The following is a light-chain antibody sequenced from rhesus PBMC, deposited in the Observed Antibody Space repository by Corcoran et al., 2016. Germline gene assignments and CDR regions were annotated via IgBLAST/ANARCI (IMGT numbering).Light chain of an antibody. CDR3: QQYSNWPLT. CDR1: QSVSSY. J-gene: IGKJ4*01. CDR2: GAS. Sequence: EIVMTQSPATLSLSPGERATLSCRASQSVSSYVARYQQKTGKAPRLLLYGASSRATGHPDRFSGSGSGTDFTLTISSLEPEDFAVYYCQQYSNWPLTFGGGTKVEIK. V-gene: IGKV3S9*01.